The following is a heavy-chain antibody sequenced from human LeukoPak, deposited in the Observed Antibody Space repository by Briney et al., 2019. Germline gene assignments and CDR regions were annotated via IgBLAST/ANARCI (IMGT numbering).Heavy chain of an antibody. D-gene: IGHD5-24*01. V-gene: IGHV4-30-2*01. CDR1: GGSISSGGYS. J-gene: IGHJ4*02. Sequence: SETLSLTCAVSGGSISSGGYSWSWIRQPPGKGLXXXGYIYHSGSTYYNPSLKSRVTISVDRSKNQFSLKLSSVTAADTAVYYCARTRDGYNQYYFDYWGQGTLVIVSS. CDR3: ARTRDGYNQYYFDY. CDR2: IYHSGST.